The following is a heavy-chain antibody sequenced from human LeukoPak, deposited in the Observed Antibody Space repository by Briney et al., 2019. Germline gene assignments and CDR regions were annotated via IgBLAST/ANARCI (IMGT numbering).Heavy chain of an antibody. CDR1: GYTFTGCY. CDR3: ARVEDYDILTGYYSYNWFDP. D-gene: IGHD3-9*01. Sequence: ASVKVSCKASGYTFTGCYMHWVRQAPGQGLEWMGWINPNSGGTNYAQKFQGRVTMTRDTSISTAYMELSRLRSDDTAVYYCARVEDYDILTGYYSYNWFDPWGQGTLVTVSS. J-gene: IGHJ5*02. V-gene: IGHV1-2*02. CDR2: INPNSGGT.